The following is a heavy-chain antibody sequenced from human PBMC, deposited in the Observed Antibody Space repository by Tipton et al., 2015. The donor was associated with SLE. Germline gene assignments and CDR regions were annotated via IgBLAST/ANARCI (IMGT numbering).Heavy chain of an antibody. V-gene: IGHV5-51*01. CDR2: THPGDSDT. CDR3: ARHWDIVVANRFYYYGMDV. Sequence: QSGPEVKKPGESLKISCKASGYSFTNFWIGWVRQTPGKGLEWMGITHPGDSDTTYSPSFQGRISISADKSITTAYLHWSNLQASDTAIYYCARHWDIVVANRFYYYGMDVRGQGTTVTVSS. J-gene: IGHJ6*02. CDR1: GYSFTNFW. D-gene: IGHD2-21*01.